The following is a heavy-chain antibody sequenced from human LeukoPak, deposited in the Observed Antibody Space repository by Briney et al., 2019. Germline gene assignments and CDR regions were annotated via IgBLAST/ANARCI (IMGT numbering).Heavy chain of an antibody. V-gene: IGHV4-39*07. D-gene: IGHD3-10*01. CDR1: GGPISSNTYY. J-gene: IGHJ4*02. Sequence: SETLSLTCTVSGGPISSNTYYWDWIRQPPGKGLEWIGEINHSGSTNYNPSLKSRVTISVDTSKNQFSLKLSSVTAADTAVYYCARGRWFGEFYFDYWGQGTLVTVSS. CDR3: ARGRWFGEFYFDY. CDR2: INHSGST.